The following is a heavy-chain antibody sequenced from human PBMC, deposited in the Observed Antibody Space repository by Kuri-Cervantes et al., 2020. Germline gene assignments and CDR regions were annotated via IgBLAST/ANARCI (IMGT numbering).Heavy chain of an antibody. V-gene: IGHV4-34*01. D-gene: IGHD3-10*01. CDR2: INHSGST. CDR3: ARATEKVYYYGSGPLDY. Sequence: GSLRLSCAVYGGSFSGYYWSWIRQPPGKGLEWIGEINHSGSTNYNPSLKSRVTISVDTSKNQFSLKLSSVTAADTAVYYCARATEKVYYYGSGPLDYWGQGTLVTVSS. CDR1: GGSFSGYY. J-gene: IGHJ4*02.